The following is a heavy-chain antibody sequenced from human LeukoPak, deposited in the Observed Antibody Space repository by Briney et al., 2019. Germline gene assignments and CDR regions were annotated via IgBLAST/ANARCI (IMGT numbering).Heavy chain of an antibody. CDR2: IIPIFGTA. CDR1: GGTFSSYA. CDR3: ARATYYDFWSGYFDY. J-gene: IGHJ4*02. D-gene: IGHD3-3*01. Sequence: GASVKVSCKASGGTFSSYAISWVRQAPGQGLEWMGGIIPIFGTANYAQKFQGRVTITADESTSTAYMELSSLRSEDTAVYYCARATYYDFWSGYFDYWGREPWSPSPQ. V-gene: IGHV1-69*13.